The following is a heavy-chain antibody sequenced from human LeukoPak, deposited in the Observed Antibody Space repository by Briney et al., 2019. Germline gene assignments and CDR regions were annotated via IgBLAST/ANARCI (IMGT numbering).Heavy chain of an antibody. CDR2: ISSDGRIT. V-gene: IGHV3-64*01. Sequence: QAGGSLRLSCEGSGYTFSSYAMHWVRQAPGKGLEYVAAISSDGRITYFANFVKGRFTIPRDNSKNTLYLQMGSLRTEDMAVYYCARVSGWYWFDQWGQGTLVTVSS. J-gene: IGHJ5*02. D-gene: IGHD6-19*01. CDR1: GYTFSSYA. CDR3: ARVSGWYWFDQ.